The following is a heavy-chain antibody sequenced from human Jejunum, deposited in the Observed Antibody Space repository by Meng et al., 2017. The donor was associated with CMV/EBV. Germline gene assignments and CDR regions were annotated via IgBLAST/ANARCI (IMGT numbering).Heavy chain of an antibody. V-gene: IGHV4-34*01. CDR1: GGCVSDYN. Sequence: ETLSLTCAVYGGCVSDYNWSWFRQTPGKGLEWIGEIIRGGATNYNPSLNSRLTISIDTSKNQLSLKVTSVTAADTAIYYCARGVGDYWGQGTLVTVST. J-gene: IGHJ4*02. CDR3: ARGVGDY. CDR2: IIRGGAT. D-gene: IGHD1-26*01.